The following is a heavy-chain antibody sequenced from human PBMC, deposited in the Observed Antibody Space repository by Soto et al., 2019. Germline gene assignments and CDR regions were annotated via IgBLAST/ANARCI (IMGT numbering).Heavy chain of an antibody. CDR3: ARDLEAIFGVVEARYGMDV. V-gene: IGHV1-69*13. J-gene: IGHJ6*02. CDR2: IILIFGTA. CDR1: GGTFSSYA. Sequence: GASVKVSCKASGGTFSSYAISWVRQAPGQGLEWMGGIILIFGTANYARKFQGRVTITADESTSTAYMELSSLRSEDTAVYYCARDLEAIFGVVEARYGMDVWGQGTTVTVSS. D-gene: IGHD3-3*01.